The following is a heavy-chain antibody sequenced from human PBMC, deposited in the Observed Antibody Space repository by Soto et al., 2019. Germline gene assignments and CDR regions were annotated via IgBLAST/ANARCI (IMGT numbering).Heavy chain of an antibody. V-gene: IGHV4-30-4*01. Sequence: QVPLQESGPGLVKPSQTLFLTCTVSGGSISSGDYYWSWIRPPPGKSLEWIGYIHYSGSTYYNPSLMRRVTISIDTAKNQYSLKLSSVTAADTAVYYCAREESSRSYDSYYYYGMDVWGQGTTVTVSS. J-gene: IGHJ6*02. CDR3: AREESSRSYDSYYYYGMDV. D-gene: IGHD3-10*01. CDR2: IHYSGST. CDR1: GGSISSGDYY.